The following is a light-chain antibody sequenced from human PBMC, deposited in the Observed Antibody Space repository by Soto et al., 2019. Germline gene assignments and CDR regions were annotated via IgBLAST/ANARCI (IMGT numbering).Light chain of an antibody. CDR1: QSVSSSY. Sequence: EIVLTQSPGTLSLSQGERATLSCRASQSVSSSYLAWYQQKPGQAPRLLIYGASSRATGIPDRFSGSGSGTDFTLTISRLEPEDFAVYYCQRYGSSPRTFGQGTKVDVK. CDR3: QRYGSSPRT. J-gene: IGKJ1*01. V-gene: IGKV3-20*01. CDR2: GAS.